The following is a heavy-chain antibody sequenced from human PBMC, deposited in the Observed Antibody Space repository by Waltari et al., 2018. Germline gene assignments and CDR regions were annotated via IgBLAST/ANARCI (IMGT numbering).Heavy chain of an antibody. D-gene: IGHD6-19*01. V-gene: IGHV4-34*02. CDR1: GASLSDYF. CDR2: NSLKDVT. J-gene: IGHJ1*01. Sequence: QVQLQQWGATLLKPSETLSLTCAVYGASLSDYFWTWIPQSPGKGLEWIGENSLKDVTYSTPSLDSRGSVHLDTSKNQFDLRLEAVTAADTAIYYCARGPRDKWLGRYSGEYFHHWGPGTLVSVSA. CDR3: ARGPRDKWLGRYSGEYFHH.